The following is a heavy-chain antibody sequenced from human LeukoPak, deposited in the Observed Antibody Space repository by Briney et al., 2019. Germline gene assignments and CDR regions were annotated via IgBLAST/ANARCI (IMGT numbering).Heavy chain of an antibody. CDR2: IYSGGST. J-gene: IGHJ4*02. Sequence: GSLRLSCAASGFIFSDYVMSWVRQAPGKGLEWVSLIYSGGSTYYADSVKGRFTISRDNSKNTLYLQMNSLRAEDTAVYYCAKDHPHYYDSSGYYSIGFDYWGQGTLVTVSS. V-gene: IGHV3-66*01. CDR1: GFIFSDYV. CDR3: AKDHPHYYDSSGYYSIGFDY. D-gene: IGHD3-22*01.